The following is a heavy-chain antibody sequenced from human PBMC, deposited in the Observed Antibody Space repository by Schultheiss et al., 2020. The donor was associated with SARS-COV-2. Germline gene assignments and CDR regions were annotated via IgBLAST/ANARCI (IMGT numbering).Heavy chain of an antibody. CDR1: GFTFSSYG. CDR3: ARDQIGDSSSWYYYYYYGMDV. D-gene: IGHD6-13*01. J-gene: IGHJ6*02. CDR2: ISYDGSNK. Sequence: GGSLRLSCAASGFTFSSYGMHWVRQAPGKGLEWVAVISYDGSNKYYADSVKGRFTISRDNAKNALYLQMNSLRPDDTAVYYCARDQIGDSSSWYYYYYYGMDVWGQGTTVTV. V-gene: IGHV3-30*19.